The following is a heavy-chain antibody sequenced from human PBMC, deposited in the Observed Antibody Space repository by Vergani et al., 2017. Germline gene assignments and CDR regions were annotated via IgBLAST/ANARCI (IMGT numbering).Heavy chain of an antibody. CDR3: AKDGAMNYYYSYYGMDV. Sequence: QVQLVQSGAEVKKPGSSVKVSCKASGGTFSSYAISWVRQAPGQGLEWMGGIIPIFGTANYVQKFQGRVTITADESTSTAYMVLSSLRTEDTAVYYCAKDGAMNYYYSYYGMDVWGQGTTVTVSS. CDR1: GGTFSSYA. D-gene: IGHD1-26*01. J-gene: IGHJ6*02. V-gene: IGHV1-69*01. CDR2: IIPIFGTA.